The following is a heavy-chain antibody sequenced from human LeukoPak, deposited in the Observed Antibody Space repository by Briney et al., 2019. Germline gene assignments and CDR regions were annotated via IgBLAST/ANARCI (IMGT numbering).Heavy chain of an antibody. CDR3: AKLTVLRYFDWPLYYFDY. Sequence: GGSLRLSCVASGFTFSSYAMSWVRQAPGKGLEWVSTMSGSGGNTNYADSVKGRFTISRDNSKNTLYLQMNSLRAEDTAVYYCAKLTVLRYFDWPLYYFDYWGQGTLVTVSS. CDR1: GFTFSSYA. V-gene: IGHV3-23*01. D-gene: IGHD3-9*01. CDR2: MSGSGGNT. J-gene: IGHJ4*02.